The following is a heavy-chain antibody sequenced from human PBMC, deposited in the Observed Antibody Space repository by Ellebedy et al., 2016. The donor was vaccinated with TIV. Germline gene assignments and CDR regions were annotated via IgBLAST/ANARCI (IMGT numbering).Heavy chain of an antibody. CDR3: AKDLGLSYYVSYYMDV. D-gene: IGHD1-26*01. CDR2: ISYDGSNK. J-gene: IGHJ6*03. CDR1: GFTFSSYG. Sequence: GGSLRLXXAASGFTFSSYGMHWVRQAPGKGLEWVAVISYDGSNKYYADSVKGRFTISRDNSKNTLYLQMNSLRAEDTAVYYCAKDLGLSYYVSYYMDVWGKGTTVTVSS. V-gene: IGHV3-30*18.